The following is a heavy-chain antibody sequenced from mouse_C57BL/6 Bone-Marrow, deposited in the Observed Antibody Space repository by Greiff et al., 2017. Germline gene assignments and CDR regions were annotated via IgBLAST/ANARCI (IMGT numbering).Heavy chain of an antibody. V-gene: IGHV1-19*01. CDR3: ATFYYGSSYPFAY. CDR2: INPYNGGT. Sequence: VQLQQSGPVLVKPGASVKMSCKASGYTFTDYYMNWVKQSHGKSLEWIGVINPYNGGTSYNQKFKGKATLTVDKSSSTAYMELNSLTSEDSAVYYCATFYYGSSYPFAYWGQGTLVTVSA. CDR1: GYTFTDYY. J-gene: IGHJ3*01. D-gene: IGHD1-1*01.